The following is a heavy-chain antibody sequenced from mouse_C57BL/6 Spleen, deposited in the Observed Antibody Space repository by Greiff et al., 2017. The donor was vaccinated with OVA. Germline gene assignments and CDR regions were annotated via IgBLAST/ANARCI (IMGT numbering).Heavy chain of an antibody. D-gene: IGHD1-1*01. CDR3: ARLGGDYYGSEEDY. Sequence: QVQLQQPGAELVKPGASVKMSCKASGYTFTSYWITWVKQRPGQGLEWIGDIYPGSGSTNYNEKFKSKATLTVDASSSTAYMQLSSLTSEDSAVYYCARLGGDYYGSEEDYWGQGTTLTVSS. V-gene: IGHV1-55*01. CDR2: IYPGSGST. J-gene: IGHJ2*01. CDR1: GYTFTSYW.